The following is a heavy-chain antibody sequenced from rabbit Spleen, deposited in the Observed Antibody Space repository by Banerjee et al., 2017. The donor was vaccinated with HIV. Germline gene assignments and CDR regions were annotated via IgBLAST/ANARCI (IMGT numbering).Heavy chain of an antibody. Sequence: QLEESGGGLVQPGGSLKLSCKASGFIFSDNYAMSWVRQAPGKGLEWIGYIDPFFGSTYYANWVNGRFTISSHNAQNTLYLQLNSLTVADTATYFCARAGYYHNGWAMNLWGQGTLVTVS. CDR1: GFIFSDNY. J-gene: IGHJ4*01. D-gene: IGHD4-1*01. V-gene: IGHV1S7*01. CDR3: ARAGYYHNGWAMNL. CDR2: IDPFFGST.